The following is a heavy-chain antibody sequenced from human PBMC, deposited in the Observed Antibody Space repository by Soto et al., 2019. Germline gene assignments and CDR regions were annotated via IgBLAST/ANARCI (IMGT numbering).Heavy chain of an antibody. V-gene: IGHV3-48*03. CDR1: GYTFSNHE. J-gene: IGHJ4*02. CDR2: ISSGGKTT. CDR3: ARVGDKFYGLDY. D-gene: IGHD2-21*02. Sequence: PXESLQLSCAASGYTFSNHEMNWIRQAPGKGLEWVAYISSGGKTTYYADSLKGRFTISRDNDKNSLSLEMNGLRDEDTAMYYCARVGDKFYGLDYWGQGTRVTVSS.